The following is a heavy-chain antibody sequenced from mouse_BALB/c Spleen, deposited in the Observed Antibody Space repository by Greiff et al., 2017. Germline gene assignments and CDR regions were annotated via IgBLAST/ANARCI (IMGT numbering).Heavy chain of an antibody. CDR3: ASDYPYYAMDD. D-gene: IGHD2-4*01. V-gene: IGHV5-17*02. J-gene: IGHJ4*01. CDR2: ISRGSSTI. CDR1: GFTFSSFG. Sequence: EVKLVESGGGLVQPGGSRKLSCAASGFTFSSFGMHWVRQAPEKGLEWVAYISRGSSTIYYADTVKGRFTISRDNPKHTLFLQMTSLRSEDTAMYYCASDYPYYAMDDWGQGTSVTVSS.